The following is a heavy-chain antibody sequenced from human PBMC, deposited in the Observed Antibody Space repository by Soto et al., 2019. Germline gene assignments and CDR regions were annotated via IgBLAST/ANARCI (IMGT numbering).Heavy chain of an antibody. CDR3: VSLNYYDSSGPDY. CDR2: IYYSGST. J-gene: IGHJ4*02. CDR1: GGSISSYY. Sequence: PSETLSLTCTVSGGSISSYYWSWIRQPPGKGLEWIGYIYYSGSTNYNPSLKSRVTISVDTSKNQFSLKLSSVTAADTAVYYCVSLNYYDSSGPDYWGQGTLVTVAS. V-gene: IGHV4-59*12. D-gene: IGHD3-22*01.